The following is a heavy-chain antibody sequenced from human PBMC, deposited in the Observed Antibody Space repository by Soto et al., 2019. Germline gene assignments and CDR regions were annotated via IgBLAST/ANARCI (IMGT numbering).Heavy chain of an antibody. CDR2: LNRDGSST. CDR3: ARGLRWGVFDY. CDR1: GFTFSSYW. V-gene: IGHV3-74*01. D-gene: IGHD4-17*01. J-gene: IGHJ4*02. Sequence: EVQLVESGGGLVQPGGSLRLSCAASGFTFSSYWMHWVRQAPGKGLVWVSHLNRDGSSTSYADSVNGRFTISRDNPRNTLFLQLNVLRAEDTAVYYCARGLRWGVFDYWGQGTLVTVSS.